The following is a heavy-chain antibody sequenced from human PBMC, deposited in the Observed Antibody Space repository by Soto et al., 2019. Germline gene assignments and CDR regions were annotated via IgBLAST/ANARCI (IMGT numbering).Heavy chain of an antibody. D-gene: IGHD4-17*01. V-gene: IGHV3-15*01. Sequence: DVQLVESGGGLVKPGGTLRLSCAASGFSFTNAWMNWVRQAPGKGLEWIGRIKPKADDGTTDYAAPVRGRFTISRDDSMDTLYLQMNNLRTEDTAVYYCTTIYPFTVTVFLDYWGQGTLVTVSS. CDR1: GFSFTNAW. CDR2: IKPKADDGTT. J-gene: IGHJ4*02. CDR3: TTIYPFTVTVFLDY.